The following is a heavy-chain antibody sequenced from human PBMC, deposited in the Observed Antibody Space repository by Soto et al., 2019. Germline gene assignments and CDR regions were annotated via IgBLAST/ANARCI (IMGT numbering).Heavy chain of an antibody. CDR1: GFTFSDAW. D-gene: IGHD1-7*01. CDR3: TSHDATEQNFVPY. V-gene: IGHV3-15*07. Sequence: EVQLLESGGGLVKPGGSLRLSCAASGFTFSDAWMNWARQAPGKGLEWVGRIKSQVYGGTTDYSAPVKGRFTISRDDSTATMYLQMNSLETEDTGVYYCTSHDATEQNFVPYWGQGTLVTVSS. J-gene: IGHJ4*02. CDR2: IKSQVYGGTT.